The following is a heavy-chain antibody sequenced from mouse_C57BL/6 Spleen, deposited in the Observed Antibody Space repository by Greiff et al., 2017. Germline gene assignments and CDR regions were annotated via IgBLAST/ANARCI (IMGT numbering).Heavy chain of an antibody. CDR3: ARGDHYYGGRGDYFDY. CDR1: GYTFTGYW. V-gene: IGHV1-9*01. CDR2: ILPGSGST. Sequence: QVQLQQSGAELMKPGASVKFSCKASGYTFTGYWIEWVKQRPGHGLEWIGVILPGSGSTNYNEKFKGKATFTADTSSNTAYMQLSSLTTEGPAISYGARGDHYYGGRGDYFDYWGQGTTLTVSS. D-gene: IGHD1-1*01. J-gene: IGHJ2*01.